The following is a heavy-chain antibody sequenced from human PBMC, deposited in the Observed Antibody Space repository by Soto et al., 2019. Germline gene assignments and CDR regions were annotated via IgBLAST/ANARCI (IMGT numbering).Heavy chain of an antibody. D-gene: IGHD6-19*01. Sequence: SETLSLTCTVSGGSINNYYWSWIRQPPGKGLEWIGYIYHSGSTNYNPSLKSRVTISVDTSKNQFSLNLSSVTAADTAVYYCARGVDRQWADFWGQGALVTVSS. V-gene: IGHV4-59*01. CDR2: IYHSGST. J-gene: IGHJ4*02. CDR3: ARGVDRQWADF. CDR1: GGSINNYY.